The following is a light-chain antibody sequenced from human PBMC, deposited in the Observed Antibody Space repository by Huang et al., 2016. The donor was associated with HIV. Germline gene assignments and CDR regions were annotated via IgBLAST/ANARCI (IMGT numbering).Light chain of an antibody. CDR2: GAA. CDR3: QQYNKWPPWT. J-gene: IGKJ1*01. CDR1: QRVSSN. Sequence: EIVMTQSPATLSVSPGERATLSCRASQRVSSNFAWYQHKPGQAPRLLSYGAATRATGSSARLSGSGSGTEVTLTISSLQSEDFALYYCQQYNKWPPWTFGQGTKVEIK. V-gene: IGKV3-15*01.